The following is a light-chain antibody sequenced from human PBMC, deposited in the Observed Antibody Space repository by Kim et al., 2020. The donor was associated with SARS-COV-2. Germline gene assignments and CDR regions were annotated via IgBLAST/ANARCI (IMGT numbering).Light chain of an antibody. J-gene: IGLJ3*02. CDR3: QSYDSTLSDSWV. CDR2: GDT. V-gene: IGLV1-40*01. Sequence: QSVLTRPPSVSGAPGQRVTISCTRSSSNIGAYDVHWYQCPPGTAPELLIYGDTNRPSGVPDRFSGSKSGTSASLSITGLQAENEADYYCQSYDSTLSDSWVFVGGTQLTVL. CDR1: SSNIGAYD.